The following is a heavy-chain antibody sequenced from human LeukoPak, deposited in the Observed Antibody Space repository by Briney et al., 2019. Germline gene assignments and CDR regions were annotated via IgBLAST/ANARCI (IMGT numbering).Heavy chain of an antibody. CDR3: ARGDLYCSSTSCSYYFDY. Sequence: ASVKVSCKASGGTFSSYAISWVRQAPGQGLEWMGGIIPIFGTATYAQKFQGRVTITADQSTSTAYMELSSLRSEDTAVYYCARGDLYCSSTSCSYYFDYWGQGTLVTVSS. J-gene: IGHJ4*02. CDR2: IIPIFGTA. V-gene: IGHV1-69*13. D-gene: IGHD2-2*01. CDR1: GGTFSSYA.